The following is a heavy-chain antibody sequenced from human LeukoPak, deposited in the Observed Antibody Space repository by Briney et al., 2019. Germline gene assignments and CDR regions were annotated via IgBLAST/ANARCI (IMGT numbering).Heavy chain of an antibody. CDR1: GGSISSSGYC. CDR3: ARDRITMVRGVIMPPGWDAFDI. V-gene: IGHV4-39*02. CDR2: IDYSGNT. D-gene: IGHD3-10*01. J-gene: IGHJ3*02. Sequence: SETLSLTCTVSGGSISSSGYCWGWIRQPPGKGLEWIGSIDYSGNTNYNPSLKSRVTISVDMSKNQFSLKLSSVTAADTAVYYCARDRITMVRGVIMPPGWDAFDIWGQGTMVTVSS.